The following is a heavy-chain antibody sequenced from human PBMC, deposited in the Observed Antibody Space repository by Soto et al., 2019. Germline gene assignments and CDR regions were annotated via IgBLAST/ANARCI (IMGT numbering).Heavy chain of an antibody. Sequence: ASVKVSCKASGYTFTSYGISWVRQAPGQGLEWMGWISAYNGNTNYAQKLQGRVTMTTDTSTSTAYMELRSLRSDDTAVYYCARDHSSSLYDFWSGYYNMMTFDIWGQGTMVTVSS. D-gene: IGHD3-3*01. CDR1: GYTFTSYG. CDR2: ISAYNGNT. CDR3: ARDHSSSLYDFWSGYYNMMTFDI. V-gene: IGHV1-18*01. J-gene: IGHJ3*02.